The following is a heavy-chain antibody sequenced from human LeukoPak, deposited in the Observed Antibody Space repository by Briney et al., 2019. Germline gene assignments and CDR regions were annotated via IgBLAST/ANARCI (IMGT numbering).Heavy chain of an antibody. CDR3: ARIYGGNSGGFDY. V-gene: IGHV3-21*01. CDR1: GFTFSTYS. CDR2: ITASSSYI. J-gene: IGHJ4*02. Sequence: GGSLRLSCAVSGFTFSTYSMTWVRQAPGKGLEWVSSITASSSYIYYADSVKGRFTISRDNAKNSLYLQMSSPRAEDTAVYYCARIYGGNSGGFDYWGQGALVTVSS. D-gene: IGHD4-23*01.